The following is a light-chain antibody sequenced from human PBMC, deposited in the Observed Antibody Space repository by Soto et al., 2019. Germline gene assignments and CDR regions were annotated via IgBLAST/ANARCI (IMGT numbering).Light chain of an antibody. CDR2: GAS. J-gene: IGKJ1*01. Sequence: EIVLTQSPGTLSLSPGERATLSCRASQSVSKSYLAWYQQKPGQAPRLLIYGASSRATGIPDRFSGSGSGTDFALTISRLEPEDFAVDHFQQYGGSPWTFGQGTKVEIK. CDR3: QQYGGSPWT. V-gene: IGKV3-20*01. CDR1: QSVSKSY.